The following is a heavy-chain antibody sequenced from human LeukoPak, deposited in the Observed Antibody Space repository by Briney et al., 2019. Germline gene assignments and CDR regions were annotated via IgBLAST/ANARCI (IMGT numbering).Heavy chain of an antibody. Sequence: ASVKVSCKASGYTFTSYYMHWVRQAPGQGLEWMGIINPSGGSTSYAQKFQGRVTMTRDTSTSTVYMELSSLRPEDTAVYYCATTCGWLQFPFDYWGQGTLATVSS. CDR2: INPSGGST. CDR3: ATTCGWLQFPFDY. D-gene: IGHD5-24*01. J-gene: IGHJ4*02. V-gene: IGHV1-46*01. CDR1: GYTFTSYY.